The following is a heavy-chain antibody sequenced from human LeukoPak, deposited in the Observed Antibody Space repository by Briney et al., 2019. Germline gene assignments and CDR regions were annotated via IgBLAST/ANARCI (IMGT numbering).Heavy chain of an antibody. D-gene: IGHD3-22*01. J-gene: IGHJ5*02. CDR3: ATAYYDSSGYYPNWFDP. Sequence: PGGSLRLSCAASGFTFSSYWMSWGRQVPGKGLEWVANIKHDGSEKYYVDSVKGRFTISRDNAKNSLYLQMNSLRAEDTAVYYCATAYYDSSGYYPNWFDPWGQGTLVTVSS. CDR2: IKHDGSEK. V-gene: IGHV3-7*02. CDR1: GFTFSSYW.